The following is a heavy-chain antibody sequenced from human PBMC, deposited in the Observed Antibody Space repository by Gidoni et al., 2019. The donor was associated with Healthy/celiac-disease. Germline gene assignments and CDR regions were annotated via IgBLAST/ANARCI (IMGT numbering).Heavy chain of an antibody. CDR3: ASRNSGYDWGRGYYYYGMDV. CDR2: IIPIFGTA. Sequence: QVQLVQSGAEVKKPGSSVKVSCKASGGTFSSYAISWVRQAPGQGLEWMGGIIPIFGTANYAQKFQGRVTITADESTSTAYMELSSLRSEDTAVYYCASRNSGYDWGRGYYYYGMDVWGQGTTVTVSS. J-gene: IGHJ6*02. V-gene: IGHV1-69*01. D-gene: IGHD5-12*01. CDR1: GGTFSSYA.